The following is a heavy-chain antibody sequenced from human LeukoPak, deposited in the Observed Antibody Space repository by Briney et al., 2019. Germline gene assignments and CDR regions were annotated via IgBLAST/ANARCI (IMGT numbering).Heavy chain of an antibody. J-gene: IGHJ3*01. D-gene: IGHD1-26*01. CDR3: GMSGDRVPLQDDVFDV. CDR2: IYPGDSGP. V-gene: IGHV5-51*01. CDR1: GYSFTSYC. Sequence: EESLKISCKVSGYSFTSYCIGWVRQMPGNGLEWMGIIYPGDSGPTYSPSFQGQVTISVDKSINTAYLQWSSLQASDTAMYYCGMSGDRVPLQDDVFDVWGQGTMVTVST.